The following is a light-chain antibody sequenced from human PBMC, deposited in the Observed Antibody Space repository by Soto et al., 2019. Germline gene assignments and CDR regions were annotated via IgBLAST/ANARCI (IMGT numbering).Light chain of an antibody. CDR1: QSVSGN. Sequence: EIVMTQSPPTLSVSPGERATLSCRASQSVSGNLAWYQHKPGQAPRLLIYGASTRATGIPARFSGSGSGTEFTLTISSLQSEDFAVYYCQQCNSWPRTFGQGTKLEIK. J-gene: IGKJ2*01. V-gene: IGKV3-15*01. CDR2: GAS. CDR3: QQCNSWPRT.